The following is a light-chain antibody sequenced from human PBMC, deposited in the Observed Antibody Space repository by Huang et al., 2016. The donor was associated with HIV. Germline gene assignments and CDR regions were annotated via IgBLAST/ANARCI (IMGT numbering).Light chain of an antibody. CDR1: QSVTNN. CDR2: GAS. V-gene: IGKV3-15*01. J-gene: IGKJ2*01. Sequence: EILMTQSPATLSLSPGGRATLSCGASQSVTNNLAWYQQKPGQAPRLLIYGASTRATGIPARFSGSGSGTEFALNISSLQSEDSAVYYCQQYGNWPYTFGQGAKLEI. CDR3: QQYGNWPYT.